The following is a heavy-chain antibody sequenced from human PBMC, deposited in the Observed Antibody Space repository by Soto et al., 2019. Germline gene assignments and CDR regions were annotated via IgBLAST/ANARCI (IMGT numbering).Heavy chain of an antibody. CDR1: GYTFTSYA. CDR2: INAGNGNT. CDR3: ARDSQAAATKWGMKYYYYGMDV. Sequence: QVQLVQSGAEVKKPGASVKVSCKASGYTFTSYAMHWVRQAPGQRLEWMGWINAGNGNTKYSQKFQGRVTITRDTSASTAYMELSSLRSEDTAVYYCARDSQAAATKWGMKYYYYGMDVWGQGTTVTVSS. V-gene: IGHV1-3*01. D-gene: IGHD6-13*01. J-gene: IGHJ6*02.